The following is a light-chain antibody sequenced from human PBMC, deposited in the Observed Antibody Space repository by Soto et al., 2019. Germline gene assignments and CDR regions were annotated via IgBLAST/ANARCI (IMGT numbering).Light chain of an antibody. Sequence: THSPYSMTSSVLASICIICRASQSISTYLNWDQQKPGEAPTLLVYDSSTLQSGVPSRFSGSGSGTEFTLTISSLQPDDFATYYCQQYMSYSVGQGTKVDI. CDR1: QSISTY. J-gene: IGKJ1*01. V-gene: IGKV1-5*02. CDR3: QQYMSYS. CDR2: DSS.